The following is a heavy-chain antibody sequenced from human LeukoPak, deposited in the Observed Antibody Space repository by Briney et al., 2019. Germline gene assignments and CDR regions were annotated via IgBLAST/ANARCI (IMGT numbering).Heavy chain of an antibody. CDR2: IYYSGST. CDR3: ARRANTYGDYGDNWFDP. CDR1: GGSISGYY. V-gene: IGHV4-59*08. D-gene: IGHD4-17*01. Sequence: SETLSLTCTVSGGSISGYYWSWIRQPPGKGLEWIGYIYYSGSTNYNPSLKSRVTISVDTSKNQFSLKLSSVTAADTAVYYCARRANTYGDYGDNWFDPWGQGTLVTVSS. J-gene: IGHJ5*02.